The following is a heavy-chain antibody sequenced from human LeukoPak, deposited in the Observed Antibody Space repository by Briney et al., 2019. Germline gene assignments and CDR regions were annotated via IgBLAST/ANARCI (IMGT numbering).Heavy chain of an antibody. J-gene: IGHJ4*02. D-gene: IGHD4-11*01. V-gene: IGHV3-30*02. Sequence: GGSLRPSCAASGFTFSSYGMHWVRQAPGKGLEWVAFIRYDGSNKYYAGSVKGRFTISRDNSKDTLFLQMNSLRSEDTAVYYCARDRGMTTNSFDYWGQGTLVTVSS. CDR2: IRYDGSNK. CDR1: GFTFSSYG. CDR3: ARDRGMTTNSFDY.